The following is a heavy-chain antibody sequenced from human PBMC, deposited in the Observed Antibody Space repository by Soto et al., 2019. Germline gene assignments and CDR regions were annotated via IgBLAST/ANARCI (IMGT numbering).Heavy chain of an antibody. CDR2: IYWDDSK. J-gene: IGHJ4*02. CDR1: GFSLTTDRVG. D-gene: IGHD1-26*01. CDR3: AHAYGGRSLY. V-gene: IGHV2-5*02. Sequence: QITLKESGPTLVKPTQTLTLTCTFSGFSLTTDRVGVGWIRQPPGEALDWLAVIYWDDSKTYRPSLESRLTLSKDTSKTQVALTITTMDSLDTATYYSAHAYGGRSLYWGPGTLVTVSS.